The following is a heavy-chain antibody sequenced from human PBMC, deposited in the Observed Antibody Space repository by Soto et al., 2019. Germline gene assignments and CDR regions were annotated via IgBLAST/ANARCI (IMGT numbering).Heavy chain of an antibody. CDR3: VRGSEPSKCGF. D-gene: IGHD6-25*01. Sequence: QVQLQESGPGLVKPSQTLSLTCTVSGASVNRGLYFWTWIRQVPGKGLEWTGHVHTSGNIYYNPSLNTRGTMSLDTPNDQVSLPIHSVMVADTVVYDCVRGSEPSKCGFWGQGTLVTVSS. CDR2: VHTSGNI. J-gene: IGHJ4*02. V-gene: IGHV4-31*03. CDR1: GASVNRGLYF.